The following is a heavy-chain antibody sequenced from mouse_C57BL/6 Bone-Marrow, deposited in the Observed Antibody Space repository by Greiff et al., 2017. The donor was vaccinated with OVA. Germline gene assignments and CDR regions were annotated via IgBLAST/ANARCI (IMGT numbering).Heavy chain of an antibody. Sequence: QVQLQQPGAELVRPGTSVKLSCKASGYTFTSYWMHWVKQRPGQGLEWIGVIDPSDSYTNYNQKFKGKATLTVDTSSSTAYMQLSSLTSEDSAVYYCALWLRPLYYFDYWGQGTTLTVSS. CDR1: GYTFTSYW. V-gene: IGHV1-59*01. D-gene: IGHD2-2*01. CDR3: ALWLRPLYYFDY. J-gene: IGHJ2*01. CDR2: IDPSDSYT.